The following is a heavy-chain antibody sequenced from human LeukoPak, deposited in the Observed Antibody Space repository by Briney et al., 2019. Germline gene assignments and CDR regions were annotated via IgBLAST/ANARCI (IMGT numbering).Heavy chain of an antibody. CDR1: GTSLSGYY. CDR3: ARRAYDVVNAPCRF. V-gene: IGHV4-34*01. J-gene: IGHJ4*02. CDR2: IKNSGTT. D-gene: IGHD3-9*01. Sequence: SETLSLTCAVYGTSLSGYYWTWIRQSPGKGLEWIGDIKNSGTTNYNPSLKSRVTISLDTSTNHFSLKLTSVTAADTAVYYCARRAYDVVNAPCRFGGQGTLVTVSS.